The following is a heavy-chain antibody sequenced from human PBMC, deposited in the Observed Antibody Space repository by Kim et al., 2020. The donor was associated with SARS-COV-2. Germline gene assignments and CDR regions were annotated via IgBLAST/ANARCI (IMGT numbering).Heavy chain of an antibody. CDR3: AKGNSPVGF. CDR2: ISDSADSR. Sequence: GGSLRLSCAASGFTFSIYAMCWVRQAPGKGLEWVSAISDSADSRYYTDSVKGRFTISRDNSRNTLYLQMNSLRADDTAIYYCAKGNSPVGFWGQGTLVTVSS. J-gene: IGHJ4*02. CDR1: GFTFSIYA. D-gene: IGHD1-26*01. V-gene: IGHV3-23*01.